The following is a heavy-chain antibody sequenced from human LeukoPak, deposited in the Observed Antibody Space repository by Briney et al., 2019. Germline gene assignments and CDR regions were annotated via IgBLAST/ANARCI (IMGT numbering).Heavy chain of an antibody. CDR2: IYYSGST. J-gene: IGHJ2*01. V-gene: IGHV4-59*01. Sequence: SETLSLTCTVSGGSISSYYWSWIRQPPGKGLEWIGYIYYSGSTNYNPSLKSRVTISVDTSKNQFSLKLSSVTAADTAVYYCARAHYYDSSGSLYWYFDLWGRGTLVTVSS. D-gene: IGHD3-22*01. CDR3: ARAHYYDSSGSLYWYFDL. CDR1: GGSISSYY.